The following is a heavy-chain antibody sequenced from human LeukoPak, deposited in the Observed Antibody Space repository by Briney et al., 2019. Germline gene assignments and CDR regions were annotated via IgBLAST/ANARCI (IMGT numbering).Heavy chain of an antibody. V-gene: IGHV4-39*01. D-gene: IGHD2-8*02. CDR1: GGSISSSSYF. J-gene: IGHJ4*02. CDR3: ARPVGSTLVAHYFGV. CDR2: FYYRATN. Sequence: PSETLSLTCTVSGGSISSSSYFWGWIRQPPGKGLEWIGSFYYRATNYYNPSLKSRVTISIDTSKNQFSLSLSPVTAADTAVYYCARPVGSTLVAHYFGVWGQGTLVTVSS.